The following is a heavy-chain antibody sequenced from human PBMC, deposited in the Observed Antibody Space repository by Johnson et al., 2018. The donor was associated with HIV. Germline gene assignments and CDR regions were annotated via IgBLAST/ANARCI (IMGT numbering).Heavy chain of an antibody. CDR2: ISSSGGTI. D-gene: IGHD3-22*01. Sequence: QVQLVESGGGLVKHGGSLRLSCAASGFTFSDYYMSWIRQTPGKGLEWVAYISSSGGTIYSADSVKGRFSISRDNAKNSLYLQMNSLRAEDTAVYYCARDRGYWDAFDVWGQGTMVTVSS. V-gene: IGHV3-11*04. CDR3: ARDRGYWDAFDV. CDR1: GFTFSDYY. J-gene: IGHJ3*01.